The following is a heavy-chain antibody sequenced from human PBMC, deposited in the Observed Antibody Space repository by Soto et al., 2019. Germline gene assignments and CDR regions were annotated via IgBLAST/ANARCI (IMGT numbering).Heavy chain of an antibody. CDR1: GFSLSTSGVG. CDR2: IYWDDDK. D-gene: IGHD3-3*01. V-gene: IGHV2-5*02. J-gene: IGHJ3*02. CDR3: AHTRRNPPIFGVVIIPVNAFDI. Sequence: SGPTLVNPTQTLTLTCTFSGFSLSTSGVGVGWIRQPPGKALEWLALIYWDDDKRYSPSLKSRLTITKDTSKNQVVLTMTNMDPVDTATYYCAHTRRNPPIFGVVIIPVNAFDIWGQGTMVTVSS.